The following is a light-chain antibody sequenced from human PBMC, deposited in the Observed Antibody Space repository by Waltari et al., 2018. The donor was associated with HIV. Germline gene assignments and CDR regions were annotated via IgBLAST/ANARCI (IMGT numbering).Light chain of an antibody. J-gene: IGLJ3*02. CDR2: GNN. Sequence: QSVLTQPPSASGTPGQRVTISCSGRSSNIGSNYISWYQQLPGTAPKLLNYGNNHRPSGVPDRFSGSKSGTSASLAISGLRSEDEADYYCAAWDDTLSGRVFGGGTKLTVL. CDR1: SSNIGSNY. V-gene: IGLV1-47*01. CDR3: AAWDDTLSGRV.